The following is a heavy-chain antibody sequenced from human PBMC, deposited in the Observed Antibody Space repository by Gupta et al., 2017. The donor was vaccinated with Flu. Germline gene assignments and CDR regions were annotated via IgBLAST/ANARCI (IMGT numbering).Heavy chain of an antibody. J-gene: IGHJ1*01. V-gene: IGHV1-8*01. CDR1: YT. D-gene: IGHD2-15*01. CDR2: MNPNSGHT. CDR3: ARGAGDSL. Sequence: YTINWVRQAAGQGLEWMGWMNPNSGHTGYAQKFQGRVTMTRNISMATAYMELTSLTSEDTAMYYCARGAGDSLWGQGTLVTVSS.